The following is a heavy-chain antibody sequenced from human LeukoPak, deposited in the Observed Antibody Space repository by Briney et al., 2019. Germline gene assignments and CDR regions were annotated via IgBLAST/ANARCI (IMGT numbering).Heavy chain of an antibody. J-gene: IGHJ4*02. V-gene: IGHV4-39*01. CDR3: ARLRDGYNYADY. CDR2: IYYSGST. D-gene: IGHD5-24*01. CDR1: GGSISSSSYY. Sequence: SETLSLTCTVSGGSISSSSYYWGWIRQPPGKGLEWIGSIYYSGSTYYNPSLKSRVTISVDTSKNQFSLKLSSVTAADTAVYYCARLRDGYNYADYWGQGTLVTVSS.